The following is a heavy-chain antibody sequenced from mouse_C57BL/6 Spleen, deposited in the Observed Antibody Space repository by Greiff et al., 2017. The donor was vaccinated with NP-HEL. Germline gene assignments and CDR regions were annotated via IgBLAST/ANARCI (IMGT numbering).Heavy chain of an antibody. CDR3: AKTRATVVEDYAMDY. D-gene: IGHD1-1*01. CDR1: GFSLTSYG. V-gene: IGHV2-5*01. CDR2: IWRGGST. Sequence: QVQLKESGPGLVQPSQSLSITCTVSGFSLTSYGVHWVRQSPGKGLEWLGVIWRGGSTDYNAAFMSRLSITKDNSKSQVFFKMNSLQADDTAIYYCAKTRATVVEDYAMDYWGQGTSVTVSS. J-gene: IGHJ4*01.